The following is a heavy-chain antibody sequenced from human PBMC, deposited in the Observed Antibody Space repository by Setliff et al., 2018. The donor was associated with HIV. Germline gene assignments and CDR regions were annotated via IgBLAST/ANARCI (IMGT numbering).Heavy chain of an antibody. CDR3: TIPASSLAPN. J-gene: IGHJ4*02. CDR2: IRSSGDT. V-gene: IGHV4-39*01. Sequence: SETLSLTCTVSGASISSHNYYWGWIRQSPGKGLEWIASIRSSGDTYYNPSLQSRVIISVDTSNNQISLKLTSVTAADTAVYSCTIPASSLAPNWGRGTQVTVSS. CDR1: GASISSHNYY.